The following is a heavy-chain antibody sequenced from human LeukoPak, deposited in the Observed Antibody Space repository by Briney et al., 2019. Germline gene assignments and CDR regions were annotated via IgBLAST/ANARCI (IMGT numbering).Heavy chain of an antibody. J-gene: IGHJ4*02. CDR1: GFTFTNYW. Sequence: GGSLRLSCAASGFTFTNYWMSWLRQAPGKGLEWVANIKEDGGKKYYVDSVKGRFTISRDNAKNSLYLQMDSLRAEDTAVYYCARDTPRQYYYDSSGDYWGQGTLVTVSS. CDR2: IKEDGGKK. V-gene: IGHV3-7*01. CDR3: ARDTPRQYYYDSSGDY. D-gene: IGHD3-22*01.